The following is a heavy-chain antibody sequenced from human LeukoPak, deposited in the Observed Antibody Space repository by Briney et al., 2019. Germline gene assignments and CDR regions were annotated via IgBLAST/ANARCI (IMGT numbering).Heavy chain of an antibody. CDR1: GGSFSGYY. Sequence: SETLSLTCAVYGGSFSGYYWSWIRQPPGRGLEWIGEINHSGGTNYNPSLKSRGTISVDTSKNQFSLKLSSVTAADTAVYYCARRMRDGSSDDYFDYWGQGTLVTVSS. J-gene: IGHJ4*02. V-gene: IGHV4-34*01. CDR2: INHSGGT. CDR3: ARRMRDGSSDDYFDY. D-gene: IGHD6-6*01.